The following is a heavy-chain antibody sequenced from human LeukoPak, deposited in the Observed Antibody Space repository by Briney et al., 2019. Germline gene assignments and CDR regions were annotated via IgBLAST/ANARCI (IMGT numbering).Heavy chain of an antibody. Sequence: PSETLSLTCTVSGGSISSGSYYWSWIRQPAGKGLEWIGRIYTSGSTNYNPSLKSRVTISVDTSKNQFSLKLSSVTAADTAVYYCAKKYYYYYMDVWGKGTTVTVSS. V-gene: IGHV4-61*02. CDR2: IYTSGST. J-gene: IGHJ6*03. CDR3: AKKYYYYYMDV. CDR1: GGSISSGSYY.